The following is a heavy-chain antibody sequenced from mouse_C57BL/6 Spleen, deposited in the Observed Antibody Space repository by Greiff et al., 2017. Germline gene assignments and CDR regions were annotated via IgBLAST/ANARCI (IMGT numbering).Heavy chain of an antibody. V-gene: IGHV1-53*01. Sequence: VKLKQPGTELVKPGASVKLSCKASGYTFTSYWMHWVKQRPGQGLEWIGNINPSNGGTNYNEKFKSKATLTVDKSSSTAYMQLSSLTSEDSAVYYCARSASYYSNRYFDYWGQGTTLTVSS. D-gene: IGHD2-5*01. J-gene: IGHJ2*01. CDR1: GYTFTSYW. CDR3: ARSASYYSNRYFDY. CDR2: INPSNGGT.